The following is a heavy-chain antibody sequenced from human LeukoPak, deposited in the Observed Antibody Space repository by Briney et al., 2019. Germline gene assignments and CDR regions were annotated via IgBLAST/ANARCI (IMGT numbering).Heavy chain of an antibody. CDR1: GFTFSSYA. Sequence: GRSLRLSCAASGFTFSSYAMHWVRQAPGKGLEWVAVISYDGSNKYYADSVRGRFTISRDNSKNTLYLQMNSLRAEDTAVYYCARGGPLGYSYGRTGSFDYWGQGTLVTVSS. J-gene: IGHJ4*02. D-gene: IGHD5-18*01. V-gene: IGHV3-30*04. CDR2: ISYDGSNK. CDR3: ARGGPLGYSYGRTGSFDY.